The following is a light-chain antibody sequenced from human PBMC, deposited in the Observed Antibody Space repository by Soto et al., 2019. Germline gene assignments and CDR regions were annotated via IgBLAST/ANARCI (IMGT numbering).Light chain of an antibody. Sequence: DIQMTPSPSTLSASVVDRVTITCRASQSISSWLAWYQQKPGKAPELLIYKASRLETGVPLRFSGNESGTEFTLTISSLQPDDFATYYCLQHYNYSWTFGQGTKVDI. CDR3: LQHYNYSWT. V-gene: IGKV1-5*03. J-gene: IGKJ1*01. CDR1: QSISSW. CDR2: KAS.